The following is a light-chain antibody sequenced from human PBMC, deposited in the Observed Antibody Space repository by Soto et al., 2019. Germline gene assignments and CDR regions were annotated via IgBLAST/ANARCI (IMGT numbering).Light chain of an antibody. Sequence: DIQITQSKSSLSASVGDRVTITCRASQTVSSLLAWYQQKPGKAPKLLIYKASTLKSGVPSRFSGSGSGTDFTLTISSLQPEDFATYYCQQSYSTLITFGQGTRLEI. CDR3: QQSYSTLIT. CDR1: QTVSSL. J-gene: IGKJ5*01. CDR2: KAS. V-gene: IGKV1-39*01.